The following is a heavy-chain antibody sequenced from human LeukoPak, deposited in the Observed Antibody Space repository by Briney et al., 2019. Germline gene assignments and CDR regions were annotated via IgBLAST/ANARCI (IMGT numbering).Heavy chain of an antibody. CDR1: GGTFSSYA. J-gene: IGHJ4*02. D-gene: IGHD3-22*01. V-gene: IGHV1-69*13. CDR2: IIPIFGTA. Sequence: SVKVSCKASGGTFSSYAISWVRQAPGQGLEWMGGIIPIFGTANCAQKFQGRVTITADESTSTAYMELSSLRSEDTAVYYCARSYYDSSGYYGYYFDYWGQGTLVTVSS. CDR3: ARSYYDSSGYYGYYFDY.